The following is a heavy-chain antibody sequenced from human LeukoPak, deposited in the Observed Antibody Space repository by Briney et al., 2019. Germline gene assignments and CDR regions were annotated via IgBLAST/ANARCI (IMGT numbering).Heavy chain of an antibody. Sequence: SSETLSLTCAVYGGSFSGYYWSWIRQPPGKGLEWIGEINHSGSTNYNPSLKSRFTISVDTSKNQVSLKLRSVTAADTAVYYCAKEGYYDSSGYYYYYMDVWGKGTTVTVSS. V-gene: IGHV4-34*01. J-gene: IGHJ6*03. CDR3: AKEGYYDSSGYYYYYMDV. CDR2: INHSGST. D-gene: IGHD3-22*01. CDR1: GGSFSGYY.